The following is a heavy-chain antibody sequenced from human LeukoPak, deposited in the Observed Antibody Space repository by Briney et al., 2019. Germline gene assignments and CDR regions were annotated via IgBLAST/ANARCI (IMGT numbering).Heavy chain of an antibody. CDR2: INTNSGNP. Sequence: GESLKISCKGSGYSFNAYYIAWVRQMPGKDLEWVGWINTNSGNPTYAQGFTGRFVFSLDTSVSTAYLQISSLKAEDTAVYYCARVPRTTDYGDYFDYWGQGTLVTVSS. J-gene: IGHJ4*02. V-gene: IGHV7-4-1*02. D-gene: IGHD4-17*01. CDR3: ARVPRTTDYGDYFDY. CDR1: GYSFNAYY.